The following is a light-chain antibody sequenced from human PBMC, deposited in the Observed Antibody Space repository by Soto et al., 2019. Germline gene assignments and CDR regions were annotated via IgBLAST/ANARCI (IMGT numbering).Light chain of an antibody. V-gene: IGLV2-14*01. CDR1: SSDIGGYKY. J-gene: IGLJ2*01. CDR3: SSYTSRSTLEGV. Sequence: QSALTQPASVSGSPGQSITISCTGTSSDIGGYKYVSWYQQHPGKAPKLMIYEVSNRPSGVSNRFSGSKSGNTASLTISGLQAEDEADYYCSSYTSRSTLEGVFGGGTQLTGL. CDR2: EVS.